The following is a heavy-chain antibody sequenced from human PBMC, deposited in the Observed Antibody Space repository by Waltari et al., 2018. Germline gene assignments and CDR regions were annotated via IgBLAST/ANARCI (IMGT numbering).Heavy chain of an antibody. V-gene: IGHV4-38-2*02. CDR3: IREHAGELNGNDYYAMDV. CDR1: GFSISSAFY. D-gene: IGHD2-8*01. CDR2: MYQSGST. J-gene: IGHJ6*02. Sequence: QVQLQESGPGLVKPSETLSLTCSITGFSISSAFYWGWVRQSPGKGLEWIGSMYQSGSTYYTPSLKSRVTLSMDKSKNQLSLKLSSVTAADTAVYYCIREHAGELNGNDYYAMDVWGQGTAVAVSS.